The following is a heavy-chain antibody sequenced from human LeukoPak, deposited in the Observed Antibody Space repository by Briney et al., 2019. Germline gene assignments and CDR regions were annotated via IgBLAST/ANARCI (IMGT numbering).Heavy chain of an antibody. Sequence: GASVKVSCKASGYTFTSYDINWVRQATGQGLEWMGWMNPNSGNTGYAQKFQGRVTMTRNTSISTAYMELSSLRSEDTAVYYCASSPSSGWYGHAEYFQHWGQGTLVTVSS. CDR3: ASSPSSGWYGHAEYFQH. CDR2: MNPNSGNT. V-gene: IGHV1-8*01. CDR1: GYTFTSYD. J-gene: IGHJ1*01. D-gene: IGHD6-19*01.